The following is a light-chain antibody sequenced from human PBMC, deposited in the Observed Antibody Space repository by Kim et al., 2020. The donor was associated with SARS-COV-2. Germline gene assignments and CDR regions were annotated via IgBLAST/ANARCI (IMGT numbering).Light chain of an antibody. Sequence: KTVTISCTGSSGHIASNYVQWYQQRPGRAPTAVIYEDNQRPSGVPDRFSCSIDSSSNSASLTISGLKTEDEADYYCQSYDSSNRGVFGGGTQLTVL. CDR1: SGHIASNY. V-gene: IGLV6-57*02. CDR2: EDN. J-gene: IGLJ3*02. CDR3: QSYDSSNRGV.